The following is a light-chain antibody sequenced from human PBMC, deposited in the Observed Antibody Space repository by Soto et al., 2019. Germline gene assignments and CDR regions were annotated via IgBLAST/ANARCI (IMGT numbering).Light chain of an antibody. CDR2: DAS. V-gene: IGKV3-11*01. Sequence: EIVLTQSPATLSLSPGERATLSCRASQSVSSYLAWYQQKPGQAPRLLIYDASNRATGIPARFSGSGSGTDFTLTISSLEPEDFAVYYCHQRSNWPLTFGGGTKGEIQ. CDR1: QSVSSY. CDR3: HQRSNWPLT. J-gene: IGKJ4*01.